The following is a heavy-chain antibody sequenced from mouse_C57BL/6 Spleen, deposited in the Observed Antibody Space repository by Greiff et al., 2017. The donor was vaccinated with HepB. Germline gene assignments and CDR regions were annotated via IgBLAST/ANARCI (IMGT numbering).Heavy chain of an antibody. V-gene: IGHV1-55*01. CDR2: IYPGSGST. CDR1: GYTFTSYW. J-gene: IGHJ3*01. CDR3: ARGGLSYGSPWLAY. D-gene: IGHD1-1*01. Sequence: VQLQQSGAELVKPGASVKMSCKASGYTFTSYWITWVKQRPGQGLEWIGDIYPGSGSTNYNEKFKSKATLTVDTSSSTAYMQLSSLTSEDSAVYYCARGGLSYGSPWLAYWGQGTLVTVSA.